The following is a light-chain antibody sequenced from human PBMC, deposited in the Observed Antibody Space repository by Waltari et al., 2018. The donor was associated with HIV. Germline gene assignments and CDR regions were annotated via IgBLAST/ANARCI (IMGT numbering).Light chain of an antibody. Sequence: EIVMTQSPATLSVSLGKRATLSCRASQSVSSDLAWYQQKPGQAPRLLIYDASTRATNIPARFSGSGSGTEFTLAINSLQSEDFAVYYCQQYNNWPGSFGQGTKVEIK. J-gene: IGKJ1*01. CDR3: QQYNNWPGS. V-gene: IGKV3-15*01. CDR1: QSVSSD. CDR2: DAS.